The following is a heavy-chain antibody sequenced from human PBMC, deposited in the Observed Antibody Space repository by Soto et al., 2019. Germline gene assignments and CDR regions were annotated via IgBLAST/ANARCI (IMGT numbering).Heavy chain of an antibody. CDR1: GYIFTKYY. CDR3: VRWDGFFGAGGVD. CDR2: INGHNGKA. Sequence: QVQLVQSVTELRKPGASVKLSCKASGYIFTKYYIAWVRQAPGHGLEWMGMINGHNGKANYGQDFRGRVIMTTDTSTNTAYMDLRSLTSDDTGVYYCVRWDGFFGAGGVDWGQGTLVTVSS. J-gene: IGHJ4*02. V-gene: IGHV1-18*01. D-gene: IGHD3-16*01.